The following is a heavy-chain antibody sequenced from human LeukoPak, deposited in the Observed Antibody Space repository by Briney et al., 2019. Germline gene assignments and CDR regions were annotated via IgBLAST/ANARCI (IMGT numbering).Heavy chain of an antibody. CDR3: ARDSSEFRSLIPH. CDR1: GGTFSSYA. V-gene: IGHV1-69*13. D-gene: IGHD2-21*01. J-gene: IGHJ1*01. Sequence: SVKVSCKASGGTFSSYAISWVRQAPGQGLEWMGGITPMFGTAKYAQKFQGRVTITADESTSTAYMELSSLRSEDTAVYYCARDSSEFRSLIPHWGQGTLVTVSS. CDR2: ITPMFGTA.